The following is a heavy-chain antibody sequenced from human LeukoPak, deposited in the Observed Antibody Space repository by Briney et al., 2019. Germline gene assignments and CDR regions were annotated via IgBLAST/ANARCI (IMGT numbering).Heavy chain of an antibody. Sequence: GGSLRLSCAASGFTFSSYSMNWVRQAPGKGLEWVSSISSSSSYTYYADSVKGRFTISRDNAKNSLYLQMNSLRAEDTAVYYCAREGISEGLELNWFDPWGQGTLVTVSS. J-gene: IGHJ5*02. V-gene: IGHV3-21*01. CDR1: GFTFSSYS. D-gene: IGHD1-1*01. CDR2: ISSSSSYT. CDR3: AREGISEGLELNWFDP.